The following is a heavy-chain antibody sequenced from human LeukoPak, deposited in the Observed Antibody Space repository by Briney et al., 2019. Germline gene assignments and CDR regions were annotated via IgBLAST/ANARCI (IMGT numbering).Heavy chain of an antibody. D-gene: IGHD1-20*01. CDR2: ISAYNGNT. CDR1: GYTFTSYG. J-gene: IGHJ4*02. Sequence: ASVKVSCKASGYTFTSYGISWVRQAPGQGLEWMGWISAYNGNTNYAQKLQGRVTMTTDTSTSTAYMELRSLRSDDTAVYYCAKEYNWNDIRYFDYWGQGTLVTVSS. V-gene: IGHV1-18*01. CDR3: AKEYNWNDIRYFDY.